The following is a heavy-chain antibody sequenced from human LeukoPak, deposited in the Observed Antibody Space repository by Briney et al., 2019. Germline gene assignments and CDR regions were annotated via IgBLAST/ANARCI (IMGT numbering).Heavy chain of an antibody. CDR3: AKSRDGYNYAPFDY. CDR1: GFTFSSYA. V-gene: IGHV3-30*02. Sequence: GGSLRLSCAASGFTFSSYAMSWVRQAPGKGLEWVAFIRYDGSNKYYADSVKGRFTISRDNSKNTLYLQMNSLRAEDTAVYYCAKSRDGYNYAPFDYWGQGTLVTVSS. CDR2: IRYDGSNK. J-gene: IGHJ4*02. D-gene: IGHD5-24*01.